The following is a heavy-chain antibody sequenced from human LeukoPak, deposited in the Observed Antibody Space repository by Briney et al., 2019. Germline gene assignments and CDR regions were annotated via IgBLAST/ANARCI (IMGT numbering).Heavy chain of an antibody. D-gene: IGHD3-16*01. Sequence: GGSLRLSCAVSGFTFANYAMTWVRQAPGKGLESVSSISTDGTTYYAHSVKGRFTLSRDNAKNTLYLQMSSLRAEDTAVYYCAKLGHGGYYSYMDVWGKGTTVTVSS. CDR1: GFTFANYA. CDR3: AKLGHGGYYSYMDV. V-gene: IGHV3-23*01. CDR2: ISTDGTT. J-gene: IGHJ6*03.